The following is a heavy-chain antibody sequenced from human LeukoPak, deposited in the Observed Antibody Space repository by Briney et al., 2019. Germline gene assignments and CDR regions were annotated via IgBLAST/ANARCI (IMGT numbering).Heavy chain of an antibody. D-gene: IGHD3-22*01. CDR1: GFSLSTSGMC. CDR2: IDWDDDK. V-gene: IGHV2-70*11. Sequence: RESGPTLVNPTQTLTLTCTFSGFSLSTSGMCVSWIRQPPGKALEWLARIDWDDDKYYSTSLKTRLTISNDTSKNQVVLTMTNMDPVDTATYYCARSYYYDSSGYSVYYGMDVWGQGTTVTVSS. CDR3: ARSYYYDSSGYSVYYGMDV. J-gene: IGHJ6*02.